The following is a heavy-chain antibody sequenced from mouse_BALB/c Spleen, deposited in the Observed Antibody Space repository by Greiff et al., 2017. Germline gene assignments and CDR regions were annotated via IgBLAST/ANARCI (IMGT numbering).Heavy chain of an antibody. J-gene: IGHJ4*01. D-gene: IGHD2-1*01. CDR3: ARDGNYNAMDY. CDR1: GFSLTGYG. Sequence: VQLQQSGPGLVAPSQSLSITCTVSGFSLTGYGVNWVRQPPGKGLEWLGMIWGDGSTDYNSALKSRLSISKDNSKSQVFLKMKSLQTDDTARYYCARDGNYNAMDYWGQGTSVTVSS. V-gene: IGHV2-6-7*01. CDR2: IWGDGST.